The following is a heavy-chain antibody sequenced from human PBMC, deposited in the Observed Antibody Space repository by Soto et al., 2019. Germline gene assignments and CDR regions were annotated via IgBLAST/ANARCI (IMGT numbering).Heavy chain of an antibody. CDR3: AIARRDGYNSQAFDI. V-gene: IGHV1-69*13. Sequence: GASVKVSFKASGGTFSSYAISWVRQAPGQGLEWMGGIIPIFGTANYAQKFQGRVTITADESTSTAYMELSSLRSEDTAVYYCAIARRDGYNSQAFDIWGQGTMVTVSS. CDR2: IIPIFGTA. D-gene: IGHD5-12*01. CDR1: GGTFSSYA. J-gene: IGHJ3*02.